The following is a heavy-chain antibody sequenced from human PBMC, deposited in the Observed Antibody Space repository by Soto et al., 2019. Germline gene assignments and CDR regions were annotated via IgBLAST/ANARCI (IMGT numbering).Heavy chain of an antibody. D-gene: IGHD3-9*01. CDR3: ARGMFYDILTGYHTPGY. J-gene: IGHJ4*02. CDR1: GGSFSGYY. V-gene: IGHV4-34*01. CDR2: INHSGST. Sequence: SETLSLTCAVYGGSFSGYYWSWIRQPPGKGLEWIGEINHSGSTNYNPSLKSRVTISVDTSKNQFSLELSSVTAADTAVYYCARGMFYDILTGYHTPGYWGQGTLVTVSS.